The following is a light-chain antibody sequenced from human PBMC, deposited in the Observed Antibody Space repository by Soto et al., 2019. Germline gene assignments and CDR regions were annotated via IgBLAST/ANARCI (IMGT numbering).Light chain of an antibody. Sequence: QSALTQPASVSGPPGQSITISFSGTSSDIGSYDHVAWYQQFPGKSPKLIIYAVSDRPSGVSDRFSGSKSGISASLTISGLQTEDEADYYCISYTDRQSYLFGTGTKVTV. CDR3: ISYTDRQSYL. V-gene: IGLV2-14*03. CDR1: SSDIGSYDH. J-gene: IGLJ1*01. CDR2: AVS.